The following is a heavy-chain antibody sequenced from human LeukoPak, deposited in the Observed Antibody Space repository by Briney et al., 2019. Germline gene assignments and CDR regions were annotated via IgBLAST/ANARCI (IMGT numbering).Heavy chain of an antibody. V-gene: IGHV5-51*01. CDR1: GYRFTSYW. CDR3: ARVGYCSGGSCYSLDY. CDR2: IYPGDSDT. Sequence: GESLKISCKGSGYRFTSYWIGWVRQMPGKGLEWMGIIYPGDSDTRYSPSFQGQVTISADKSISTAYLQWSSLKASDTAMYYCARVGYCSGGSCYSLDYWGQGTLVTVSS. D-gene: IGHD2-15*01. J-gene: IGHJ4*02.